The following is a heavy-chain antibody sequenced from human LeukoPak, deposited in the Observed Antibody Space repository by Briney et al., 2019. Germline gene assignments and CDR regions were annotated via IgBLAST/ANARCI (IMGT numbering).Heavy chain of an antibody. J-gene: IGHJ3*02. CDR3: AKSNGYGLIDI. CDR1: GDSINTYC. D-gene: IGHD3-22*01. V-gene: IGHV4-59*01. Sequence: SSETLSLTCTVSGDSINTYCWSWIRQPPGKGLEWIGYIYYSGYTDYNPSLKSRVSMSVDTSKNQLSLKLSSVTSADTAVYYCAKSNGYGLIDIWGQGTMVTVSS. CDR2: IYYSGYT.